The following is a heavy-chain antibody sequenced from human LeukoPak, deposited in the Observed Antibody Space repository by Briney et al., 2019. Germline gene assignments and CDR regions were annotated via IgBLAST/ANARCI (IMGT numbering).Heavy chain of an antibody. D-gene: IGHD2-2*01. CDR1: GGSFSGYY. CDR3: ARVDQLTFDQ. CDR2: IDHSGST. Sequence: PSETLSLTCAVYGGSFSGYYWSWIRQPPGKGLEWIGEIDHSGSTNYNPSLKSRVTISVDTSKNQFSLKLSSVTAADTAVYYCARVDQLTFDQWGQGTLVTVSS. J-gene: IGHJ4*02. V-gene: IGHV4-34*01.